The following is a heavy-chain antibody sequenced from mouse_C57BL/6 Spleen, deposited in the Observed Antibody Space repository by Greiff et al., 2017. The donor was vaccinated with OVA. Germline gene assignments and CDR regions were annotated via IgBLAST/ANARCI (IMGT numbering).Heavy chain of an antibody. CDR1: GYTFTSYW. CDR2: IYPGSGST. J-gene: IGHJ2*01. D-gene: IGHD2-3*01. CDR3: ARQGYYAYYFDY. Sequence: VQLQQPGAELVKPGASVKMSCKASGYTFTSYWITWVKQRPGQGLEWIGDIYPGSGSTNYNEKFKSKATLTGDTSSSTAYMQRSSLTSEDSAVYYCARQGYYAYYFDYWGQGTTLTVSS. V-gene: IGHV1-55*01.